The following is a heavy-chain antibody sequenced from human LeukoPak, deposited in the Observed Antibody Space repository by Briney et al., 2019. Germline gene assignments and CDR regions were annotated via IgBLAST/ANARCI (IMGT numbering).Heavy chain of an antibody. CDR3: ASIRHLGYSYGSDDY. CDR1: GFTFSSYS. V-gene: IGHV3-21*01. J-gene: IGHJ4*02. Sequence: GGSLRLPCAASGFTFSSYSMNWVRQAPGKGLEWVSSISSSSSYIYYADSVKGRFTISRDNAKNSLYLQMNSLRAEDTAVYYCASIRHLGYSYGSDDYWGQGTLVTVSS. CDR2: ISSSSSYI. D-gene: IGHD5-18*01.